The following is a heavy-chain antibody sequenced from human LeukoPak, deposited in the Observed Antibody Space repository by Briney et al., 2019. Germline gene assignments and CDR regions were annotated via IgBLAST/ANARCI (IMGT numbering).Heavy chain of an antibody. CDR1: GFTFSSYW. V-gene: IGHV3-7*01. Sequence: PGGSLRLSCAASGFTFSSYWMSWVRQAPGKGLEWVANIKQVGSEKYYVDSVKGRFTISRDNAKNSLYLQMNSLRAEDTAVYYCALSGGCSSTSCYTAPFDYWGQGTLVTVSS. CDR3: ALSGGCSSTSCYTAPFDY. CDR2: IKQVGSEK. J-gene: IGHJ4*02. D-gene: IGHD2-2*02.